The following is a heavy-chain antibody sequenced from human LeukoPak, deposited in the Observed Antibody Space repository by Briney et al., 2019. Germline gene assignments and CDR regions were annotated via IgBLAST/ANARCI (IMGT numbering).Heavy chain of an antibody. CDR1: GFTYSSCA. CDR2: ISYDGSNK. J-gene: IGHJ4*02. V-gene: IGHV3-30-3*01. CDR3: ARVRYTSDYFDY. Sequence: PGGSLRPSCAASGFTYSSCAMHWVRQAPGKGLEWVATISYDGSNKYYADSVKGRFTISRDNSKNTLYLYMNSLRAEDTAVYYCARVRYTSDYFDYWGQGTLVTVSS. D-gene: IGHD6-19*01.